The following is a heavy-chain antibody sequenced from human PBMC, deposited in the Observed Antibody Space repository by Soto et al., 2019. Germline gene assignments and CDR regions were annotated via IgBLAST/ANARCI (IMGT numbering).Heavy chain of an antibody. V-gene: IGHV4-61*01. CDR1: GGSVSSGIYY. D-gene: IGHD3-22*01. CDR2: IYYTGST. Sequence: SETLSLTCTVSGGSVSSGIYYWSWIRHPPGKGLEWIGYIYYTGSTNYNPSLKSRVTMSVDTSKNQFSLKLSSVTAADTAVYYCARVVIMYCYDMDVWGQGTTRTV. J-gene: IGHJ6*02. CDR3: ARVVIMYCYDMDV.